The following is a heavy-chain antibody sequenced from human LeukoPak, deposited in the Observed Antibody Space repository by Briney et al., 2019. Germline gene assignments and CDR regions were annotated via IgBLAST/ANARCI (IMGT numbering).Heavy chain of an antibody. V-gene: IGHV3-13*01. CDR3: ARDSVHGAFDI. CDR1: EFTFSSYD. J-gene: IGHJ3*02. D-gene: IGHD5/OR15-5a*01. Sequence: PGRSLRLSCAASEFTFSSYDMHWVRQATGKGLEWVSAIGTAGDTYYPGSVKGRFTISRENAKNSLYLQMNSLRAGDTAVYYCARDSVHGAFDIWAKGQWSPSLQ. CDR2: IGTAGDT.